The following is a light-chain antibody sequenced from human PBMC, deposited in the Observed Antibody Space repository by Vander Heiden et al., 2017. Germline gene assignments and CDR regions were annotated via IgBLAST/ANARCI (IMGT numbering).Light chain of an antibody. Sequence: DIQVTQSPSSLSASVGDRVTITCRASRGISNYLAWYQQKPGKVPKLLIYAASTLQSGVPSRFSGSGSGTDFTLTISTLQPEDVATYYCQKYNTAPSTFGGGTKVEIK. CDR1: RGISNY. V-gene: IGKV1-27*01. CDR3: QKYNTAPST. CDR2: AAS. J-gene: IGKJ4*01.